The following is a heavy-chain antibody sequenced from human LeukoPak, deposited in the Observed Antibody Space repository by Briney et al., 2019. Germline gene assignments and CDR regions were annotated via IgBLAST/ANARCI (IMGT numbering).Heavy chain of an antibody. Sequence: SETLSLTCGVYGGSFSGYYWSWIRQPAGKGLEWIGRIHTSGSTNYNPSLKSRVTMSVDTSKKQFSLKLTSVTAADTAVYYCARAGDYGDYVGWFDPWGQGTLVTVSS. D-gene: IGHD4-17*01. CDR1: GGSFSGYY. V-gene: IGHV4-59*10. CDR2: IHTSGST. J-gene: IGHJ5*02. CDR3: ARAGDYGDYVGWFDP.